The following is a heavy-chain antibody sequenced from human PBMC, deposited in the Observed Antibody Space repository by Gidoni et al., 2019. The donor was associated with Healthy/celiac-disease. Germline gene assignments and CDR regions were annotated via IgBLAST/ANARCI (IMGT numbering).Heavy chain of an antibody. D-gene: IGHD3-22*01. CDR3: ATGVTTNPMIVVANDAFDI. CDR1: GYTLTELY. Sequence: QIQLVQSGAEVKKPGASVKVYCKVYGYTLTELYMHWVRQAPGKGLEWMGGFDPEDGETIYAQKFQGRVTMTEDTSTDTAYMELSSLRSEDTAVYYCATGVTTNPMIVVANDAFDIWGQGTMVTVSS. V-gene: IGHV1-24*01. CDR2: FDPEDGET. J-gene: IGHJ3*02.